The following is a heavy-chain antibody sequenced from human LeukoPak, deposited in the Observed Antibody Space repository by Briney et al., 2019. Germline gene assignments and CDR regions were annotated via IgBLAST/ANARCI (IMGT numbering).Heavy chain of an antibody. CDR2: IYYSGST. D-gene: IGHD5-18*01. V-gene: IGHV4-59*01. CDR3: ARYRVQLWNFDY. CDR1: GGSISSYY. Sequence: SETLSLTCTVSGGSISSYYWSWTRQPPGKGLEWIGYIYYSGSTNYNPSLKSRVTISVDTSKNQFSLELSSVTAADTAVYYCARYRVQLWNFDYWGQGTLVTVSS. J-gene: IGHJ4*02.